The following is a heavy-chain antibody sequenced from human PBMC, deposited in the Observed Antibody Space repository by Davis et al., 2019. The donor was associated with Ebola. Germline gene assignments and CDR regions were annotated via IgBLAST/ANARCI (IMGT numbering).Heavy chain of an antibody. CDR3: ARATGMDV. CDR2: LGTSADT. J-gene: IGHJ6*02. Sequence: GGSLRLSCAASGFVFRNYVMSWVRQAPGKGLEWVSTLGTSADTYYADSVKGRFTISRDNSKNTLYLQMNSLRAEDTAVYYCARATGMDVWGQGTTVTVSS. V-gene: IGHV3-23*01. CDR1: GFVFRNYV.